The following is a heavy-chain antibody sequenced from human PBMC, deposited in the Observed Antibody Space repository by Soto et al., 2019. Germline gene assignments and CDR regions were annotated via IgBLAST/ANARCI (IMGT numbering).Heavy chain of an antibody. CDR1: GGSFNNYA. CDR2: IIPNFDTP. D-gene: IGHD3-10*01. V-gene: IGHV1-69*01. J-gene: IGHJ6*02. CDR3: AVAMVREILIFESSGMHV. Sequence: QVHLVQSGAEVKKPGSSVKVSCKTSGGSFNNYAVSWVRQAPGQGLEWMGGIIPNFDTPNYAQKFQDRVTIIADESTSTVYMELSSLRSNDTAVYYCAVAMVREILIFESSGMHVCGQRNTVIVSS.